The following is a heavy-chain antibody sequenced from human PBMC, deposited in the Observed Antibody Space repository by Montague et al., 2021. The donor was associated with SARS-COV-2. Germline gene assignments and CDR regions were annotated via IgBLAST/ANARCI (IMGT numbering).Heavy chain of an antibody. V-gene: IGHV4-59*01. D-gene: IGHD6-19*01. CDR3: ARAIGSMYSSGWYYYYGMDV. Sequence: SETLSLTYTASGGSISSYYWSWIRQPPGKGLEWIGYIYYSGSTNYNPSLKSRVTISVDTSKNQFSLKLSSVTAADTAVYYCARAIGSMYSSGWYYYYGMDVWGQGTTVTVSS. CDR2: IYYSGST. CDR1: GGSISSYY. J-gene: IGHJ6*02.